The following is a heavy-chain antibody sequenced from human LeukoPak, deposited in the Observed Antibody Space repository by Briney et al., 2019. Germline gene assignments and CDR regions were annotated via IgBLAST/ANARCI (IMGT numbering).Heavy chain of an antibody. D-gene: IGHD3-22*01. CDR3: AKEGMDYESSGYYYVDYFDY. J-gene: IGHJ4*02. CDR2: ISWNSGSI. Sequence: GRSLRLSCAASGFTFDDYAMHWVRQAPGKGLEWVSGISWNSGSIGYADSVKGRFTISRDNAKNSLYLQMNSLRAEDMALYYCAKEGMDYESSGYYYVDYFDYWGQGTLVTVSS. CDR1: GFTFDDYA. V-gene: IGHV3-9*03.